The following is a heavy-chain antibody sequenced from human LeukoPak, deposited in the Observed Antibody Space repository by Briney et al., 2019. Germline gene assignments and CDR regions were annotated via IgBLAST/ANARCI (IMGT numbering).Heavy chain of an antibody. CDR1: GFTVSSNY. J-gene: IGHJ6*04. V-gene: IGHV3-11*04. Sequence: GGSLRLSCAASGFTVSSNYMSWVRQAPGKGLEGFSYISSSGSTIYYADSVKGRFTISRDNAKNSLYLQMNSLRAEDTAVYYCAERGITMIGGVWGKGTTVTISS. D-gene: IGHD3-10*02. CDR3: AERGITMIGGV. CDR2: ISSSGSTI.